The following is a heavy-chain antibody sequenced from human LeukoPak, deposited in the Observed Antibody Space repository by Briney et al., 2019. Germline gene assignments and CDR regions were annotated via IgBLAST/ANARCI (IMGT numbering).Heavy chain of an antibody. CDR2: ISDDGTKK. CDR1: KFTSTRYA. J-gene: IGHJ4*02. CDR3: ASSSGWYQNTPPYYLDY. V-gene: IGHV3-30-3*01. Sequence: GGSLRLSCAASKFTSTRYAMHWVRQAPGKGLEWVAVISDDGTKKYYADSVKGRFTISRDNAKNTLYLQVSSLRPEDTAVYYCASSSGWYQNTPPYYLDYWGQGALVTVSS. D-gene: IGHD6-19*01.